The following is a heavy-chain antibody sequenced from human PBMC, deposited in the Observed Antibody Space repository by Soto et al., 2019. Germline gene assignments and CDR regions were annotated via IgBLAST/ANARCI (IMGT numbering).Heavy chain of an antibody. D-gene: IGHD1-26*01. CDR2: ISSSGGSS. V-gene: IGHV3-23*01. Sequence: EVQLLESGGGLVQPGGSLRLSCAASGFTFSDYAMTWVRQAPGKGLDWVSAISSSGGSSYYVDSVKGRFTISRDSSKNTLYLQMNSLRADDTAVYYCARGRYSGSYNDYWGQGTLVTVSS. CDR1: GFTFSDYA. J-gene: IGHJ4*02. CDR3: ARGRYSGSYNDY.